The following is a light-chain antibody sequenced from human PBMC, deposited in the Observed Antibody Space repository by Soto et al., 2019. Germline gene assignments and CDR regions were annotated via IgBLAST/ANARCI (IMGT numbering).Light chain of an antibody. CDR2: GAS. CDR3: QQYNSYSPT. Sequence: IQFTHSPSSESSSVGDSVTITCRASKAIGSSFAWYRQKPGKVPEVLIYGASTLQNGVPSRFSGSGSGTEFTLTISSLQPDDFATYYCQQYNSYSPTFGQGTKVDIK. J-gene: IGKJ1*01. V-gene: IGKV1-9*01. CDR1: KAIGSS.